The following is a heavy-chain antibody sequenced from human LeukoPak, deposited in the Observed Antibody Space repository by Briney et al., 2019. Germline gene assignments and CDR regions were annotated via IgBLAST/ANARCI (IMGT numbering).Heavy chain of an antibody. Sequence: IIYLSDSDTRYSPSLQGQVTISADKSISTAYLQWSSLKASDTAMYYCARPLTGDIYGMDVWGQGTTVTVSS. V-gene: IGHV5-51*01. J-gene: IGHJ6*02. CDR2: IYLSDSDT. CDR3: ARPLTGDIYGMDV. D-gene: IGHD7-27*01.